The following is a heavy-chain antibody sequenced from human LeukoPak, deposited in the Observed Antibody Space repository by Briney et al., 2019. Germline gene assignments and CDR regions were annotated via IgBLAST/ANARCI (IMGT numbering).Heavy chain of an antibody. Sequence: PGGSLRLSCAASGFTFSSYGMHWVRQAPGKGLEWVSYISSSGSTIYYADSVKGRFTISRDNAKNSLYVQMNSLRAEDTAVYYCARGVPGYCSGTSCYKDYYYMDVWGKGTTVTVSS. CDR1: GFTFSSYG. D-gene: IGHD2-2*02. CDR2: ISSSGSTI. V-gene: IGHV3-48*04. CDR3: ARGVPGYCSGTSCYKDYYYMDV. J-gene: IGHJ6*03.